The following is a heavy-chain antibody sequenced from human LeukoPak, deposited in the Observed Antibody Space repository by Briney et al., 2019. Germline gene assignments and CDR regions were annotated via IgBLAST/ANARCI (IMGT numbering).Heavy chain of an antibody. V-gene: IGHV1-2*02. Sequence: ASVKVSCKASGYTFTVYYMHWVRQAPGQGLEWMGWINPNSGGTNYAQKFQGRVTMTRDTSISTAYMELSRLRSDDTAVYYCARDRFTGSYRPFGYWGQGTLVTVSS. CDR2: INPNSGGT. CDR3: ARDRFTGSYRPFGY. J-gene: IGHJ4*02. D-gene: IGHD3-16*02. CDR1: GYTFTVYY.